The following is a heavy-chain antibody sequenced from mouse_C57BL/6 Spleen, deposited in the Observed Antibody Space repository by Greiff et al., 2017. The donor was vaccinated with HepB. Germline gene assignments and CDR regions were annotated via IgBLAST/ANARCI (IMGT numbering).Heavy chain of an antibody. CDR3: AALGAMDY. CDR2: ISSGSSTI. Sequence: VQLKESGGGLVKPGGSLKLSCAASGFTFSDYGMHWVRQAPEKGLEWVAYISSGSSTIYYADTVKGRFTISRDNAKNTLFLQMTSLRSEDTAMYYCAALGAMDYWGQGTSVTVSS. V-gene: IGHV5-17*01. J-gene: IGHJ4*01. CDR1: GFTFSDYG.